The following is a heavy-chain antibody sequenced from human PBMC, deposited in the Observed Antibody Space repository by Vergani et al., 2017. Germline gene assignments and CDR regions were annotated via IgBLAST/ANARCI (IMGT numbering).Heavy chain of an antibody. CDR3: AKLGGSTSFVGYFDL. V-gene: IGHV3-23*01. Sequence: EVQLLESGGGLVQPGGSLRLSCPASGFTFSSYAMSWVRQAPGQGLEWVSVISGSGGSTYYADSVKGRFTISRDNSKNTLYLQMNSLRAADTAVYYCAKLGGSTSFVGYFDLWGRGTLVTVSS. D-gene: IGHD2-2*01. CDR2: ISGSGGST. J-gene: IGHJ2*01. CDR1: GFTFSSYA.